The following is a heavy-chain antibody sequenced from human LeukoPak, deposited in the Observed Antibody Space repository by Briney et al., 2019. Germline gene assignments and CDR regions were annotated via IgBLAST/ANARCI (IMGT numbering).Heavy chain of an antibody. Sequence: PGGSLRLSCAASGFTFSRYSMNWVRQAPGRGLEWVSSISSSSLYIYYADSVKGRFTISRDNAKNSLFLQMNSLRAEDTAVYYCARXPSTTTLRAPLDYWGQGTLVTVSS. D-gene: IGHD4-17*01. CDR3: ARXPSTTTLRAPLDY. V-gene: IGHV3-21*01. CDR1: GFTFSRYS. J-gene: IGHJ4*02. CDR2: ISSSSLYI.